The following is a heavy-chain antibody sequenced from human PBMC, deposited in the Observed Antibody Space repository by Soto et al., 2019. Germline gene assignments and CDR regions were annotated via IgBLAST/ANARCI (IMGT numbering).Heavy chain of an antibody. CDR2: INPNSGGT. CDR3: ARDVYYGSGSYPDYYYYSYGMDL. Sequence: ASVKVSCKASGYTFTGYYMHWVRQAPGQGLEWMGWINPNSGGTNYAQKFQGRVTMTRATSISTTYMELSRLRSDDTAMYYCARDVYYGSGSYPDYYYYSYGMDLWGQGTTVTVSS. V-gene: IGHV1-2*02. D-gene: IGHD3-10*01. CDR1: GYTFTGYY. J-gene: IGHJ6*02.